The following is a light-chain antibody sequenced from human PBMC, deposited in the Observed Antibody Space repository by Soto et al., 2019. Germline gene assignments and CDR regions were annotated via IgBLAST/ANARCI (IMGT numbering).Light chain of an antibody. J-gene: IGKJ1*01. V-gene: IGKV1-5*01. Sequence: DIQMTQSPSTLPASVGDRVTITCRASQSISSWLAWYQQKPGKAPKVLIYDASSLESGVPSRFSGSGSGTEFTLTISSLQPDDFATYYCQQYKSYWTFGQGTKVDIK. CDR1: QSISSW. CDR2: DAS. CDR3: QQYKSYWT.